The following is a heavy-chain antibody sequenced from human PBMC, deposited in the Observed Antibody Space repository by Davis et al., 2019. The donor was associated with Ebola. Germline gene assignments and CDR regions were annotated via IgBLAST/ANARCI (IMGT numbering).Heavy chain of an antibody. CDR3: ALGYFGQDPLDF. D-gene: IGHD3-9*01. CDR2: INRDGIT. V-gene: IGHV4-34*01. Sequence: PSETLSLTCTVYGGSFSGYYWTWVRQPPGKGLEWIGEINRDGITHYNPSLHSRVTISVDTSKRQISLKLSSVTAADTAMYYCALGYFGQDPLDFWGQGAMVTVSS. CDR1: GGSFSGYY. J-gene: IGHJ4*02.